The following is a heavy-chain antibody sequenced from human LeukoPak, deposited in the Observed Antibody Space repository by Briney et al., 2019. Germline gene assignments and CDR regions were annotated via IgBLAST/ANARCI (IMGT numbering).Heavy chain of an antibody. J-gene: IGHJ4*02. CDR1: GFTFSSYA. V-gene: IGHV3-23*01. Sequence: GGSLRLSCAASGFTFSSYAMSWVRQAPGKGLEWVSAISGSGDSTYYGDSVKGRFTISRDNSKNTLYLQMNSLRAEDTAVYCCAKTRPLDSSSWSHGDYWGQGTLVTVSS. CDR3: AKTRPLDSSSWSHGDY. D-gene: IGHD6-13*01. CDR2: ISGSGDST.